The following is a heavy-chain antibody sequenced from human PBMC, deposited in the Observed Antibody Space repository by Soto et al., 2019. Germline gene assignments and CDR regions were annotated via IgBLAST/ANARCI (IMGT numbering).Heavy chain of an antibody. CDR2: VSTNGAT. CDR3: ARADYEILTDSCARDV. Sequence: KSSETLSRTCPVSDDFISSYYWNWIRQPAGKGLEWIGRVSTNGATNYNPSLESRVTMSVDTSKNQFSLKLTSVTAEDTAVYFCARADYEILTDSCARDVCRQGTTVTFSS. J-gene: IGHJ6*02. CDR1: DDFISSYY. V-gene: IGHV4-4*07. D-gene: IGHD3-9*01.